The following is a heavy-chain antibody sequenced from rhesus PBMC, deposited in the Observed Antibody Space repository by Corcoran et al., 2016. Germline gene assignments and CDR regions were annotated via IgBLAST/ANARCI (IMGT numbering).Heavy chain of an antibody. CDR3: ARETTWGRFDV. V-gene: IGHV4-73*01. CDR1: GGSISGYYY. CDR2: IYWNSASN. D-gene: IGHD1-44*01. J-gene: IGHJ5-1*01. Sequence: QVKLQQWGAGLVKPSETLSLTCAVYGGSISGYYYWSWLRQHPGKGLEWIGYIYWNSASNNYNPSLKNRVTISKDTSKNQFSLKLSSVTAADTAVYYCARETTWGRFDVWGPGVLVTVSS.